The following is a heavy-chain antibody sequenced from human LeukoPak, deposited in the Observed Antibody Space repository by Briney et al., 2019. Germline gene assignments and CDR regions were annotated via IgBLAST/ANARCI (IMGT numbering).Heavy chain of an antibody. J-gene: IGHJ6*02. CDR2: IRYDGSNK. Sequence: GGSLRLSCAASGFTFSSYGMHWVRQAPGKGLEWVAFIRYDGSNKYYADSVKGRFTISRDNSKNTLYLQMNSLRAEDTAVYYCASLWAGNYYYGMDVWGQGTTVTVSS. D-gene: IGHD3/OR15-3a*01. CDR1: GFTFSSYG. CDR3: ASLWAGNYYYGMDV. V-gene: IGHV3-30*02.